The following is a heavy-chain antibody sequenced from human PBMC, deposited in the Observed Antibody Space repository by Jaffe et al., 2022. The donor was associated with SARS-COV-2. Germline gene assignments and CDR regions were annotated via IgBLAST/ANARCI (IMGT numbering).Heavy chain of an antibody. CDR2: IKSKTDGGTT. D-gene: IGHD6-19*01. J-gene: IGHJ6*03. CDR3: TTEVVNSSGWYYLDYYYYMDV. CDR1: GFTFSNAW. Sequence: EVQLVESGGGLVKPGGSLRLSCAASGFTFSNAWMSWVRQAPGKGLEWVGRIKSKTDGGTTDYAAPVKGRFTISRDDSKNTLYLQMNSLKTEDTAVYYCTTEVVNSSGWYYLDYYYYMDVWGKGTTVTVSS. V-gene: IGHV3-15*01.